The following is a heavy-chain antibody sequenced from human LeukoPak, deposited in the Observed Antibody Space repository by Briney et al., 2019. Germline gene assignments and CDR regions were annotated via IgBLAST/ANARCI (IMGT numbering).Heavy chain of an antibody. CDR3: ARGRWEVRFDP. CDR1: GGPFSGYY. CDR2: ISHIGST. V-gene: IGHV4-34*01. D-gene: IGHD1-26*01. Sequence: SETLSLTCAVYGGPFSGYYWSWVRQPPGKGLEWIGEISHIGSTNYNPSLESRVTISVDTSKNQFSLKLSSVTAADTAVYYCARGRWEVRFDPWGQGTLVTVSS. J-gene: IGHJ5*02.